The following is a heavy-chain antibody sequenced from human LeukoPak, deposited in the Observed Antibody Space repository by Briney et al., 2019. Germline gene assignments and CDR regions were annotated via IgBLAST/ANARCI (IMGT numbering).Heavy chain of an antibody. V-gene: IGHV3-30*04. CDR3: ARDPYSGAWPPGGWFNP. J-gene: IGHJ5*02. Sequence: GRSLRLSCAASGFTFTTYSMHWVRQAPGKGPEWVTVISNDGSNKYYADSVKGRFTISRDNFKNTLYLQMNSLRAEDTAVYYCARDPYSGAWPPGGWFNPWGQGTLVTVSS. CDR2: ISNDGSNK. D-gene: IGHD6-19*01. CDR1: GFTFTTYS.